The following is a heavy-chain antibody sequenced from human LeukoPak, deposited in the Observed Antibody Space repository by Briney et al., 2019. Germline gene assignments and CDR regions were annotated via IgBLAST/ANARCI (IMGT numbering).Heavy chain of an antibody. CDR3: AGGEVTGILDY. CDR1: GYTVTELS. Sequence: ASVKVSCKVSGYTVTELSMHWVRQAPGKGPEWMGGFDPEDGETVYAQNFQGRVSMTEDTSTDTAYMELTRLRPEDTAVYYCAGGEVTGILDYWGQGALVTVSS. CDR2: FDPEDGET. J-gene: IGHJ4*02. V-gene: IGHV1-24*01. D-gene: IGHD2-21*02.